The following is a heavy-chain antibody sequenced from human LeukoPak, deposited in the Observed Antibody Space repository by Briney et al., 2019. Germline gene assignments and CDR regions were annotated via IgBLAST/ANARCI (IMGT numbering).Heavy chain of an antibody. V-gene: IGHV4-39*01. CDR3: GRLRGAMTTVTSDFDY. J-gene: IGHJ4*02. CDR1: GVSIIGSSYY. CDR2: AFYNGDT. D-gene: IGHD4-17*01. Sequence: PSETLSLTCTVSGVSIIGSSYYWGWIRQPPGKGLEWIGSAFYNGDTYYKSSLKSRVTISVDTSKNQFSLKLSSVTAADTAVYYCGRLRGAMTTVTSDFDYWGQGTLVTVSS.